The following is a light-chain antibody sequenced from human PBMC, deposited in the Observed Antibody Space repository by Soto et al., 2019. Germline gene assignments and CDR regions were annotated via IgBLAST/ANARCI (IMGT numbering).Light chain of an antibody. J-gene: IGKJ4*01. CDR3: QHFHNLPVT. CDR2: DAS. CDR1: EDINNN. V-gene: IGKV1-33*01. Sequence: DIQMTQSPSSLSASVGDRVTITCQASEDINNNLNWYQQKPGEAPKLLISDASNLETGVPSRFSGGGSVTHFTFTISSLQPEDIATYYCQHFHNLPVTFGGGTKVAMK.